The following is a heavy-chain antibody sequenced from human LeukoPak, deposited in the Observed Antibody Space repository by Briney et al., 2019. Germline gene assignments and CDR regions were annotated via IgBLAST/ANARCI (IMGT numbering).Heavy chain of an antibody. V-gene: IGHV3-53*01. CDR3: ATGAHYYGS. Sequence: PGGSLRLSCAVSGFTVNNNYMTWVRQAPGKGLEWVSLIYGDGTTDYADSVKGRFTISGDNSQNTLYLQMNTLRAEDTAVYYCATGAHYYGSWGQGILVTVSS. CDR1: GFTVNNNY. J-gene: IGHJ1*01. CDR2: IYGDGTT. D-gene: IGHD3-10*01.